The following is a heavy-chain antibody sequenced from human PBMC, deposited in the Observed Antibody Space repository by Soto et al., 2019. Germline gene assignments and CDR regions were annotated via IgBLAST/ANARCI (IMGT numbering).Heavy chain of an antibody. CDR3: VRSQGSSTSLEIYYYYYYGMDV. CDR1: GGSISSYY. J-gene: IGHJ6*02. Sequence: SETLSLTCTVSGGSISSYYWSWIRQPPGKGLEWIGYIYYSGSTNYNPSLKSRVTISVDTSKNQFSLKLSSVTAADTAVYYCVRSQGSSTSLEIYYYYYYGMDVWGQGTTVTVSS. V-gene: IGHV4-59*01. CDR2: IYYSGST. D-gene: IGHD2-2*01.